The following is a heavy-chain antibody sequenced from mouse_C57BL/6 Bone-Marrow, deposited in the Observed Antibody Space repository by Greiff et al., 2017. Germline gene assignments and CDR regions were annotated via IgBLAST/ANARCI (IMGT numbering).Heavy chain of an antibody. Sequence: EVQRVESGGGLVKPGGSLKLSCAASGFTFSSYAMSWVRQTPGKGLEWVGTIRDGGSYTYYPDNVKGQVTITRDNAKNNLYLQMSHLKSEDTAMDYCDRSNYGSSYGFAYGGQGTLVTVSA. V-gene: IGHV5-4*01. CDR2: IRDGGSYT. CDR3: DRSNYGSSYGFAY. D-gene: IGHD1-1*01. CDR1: GFTFSSYA. J-gene: IGHJ3*01.